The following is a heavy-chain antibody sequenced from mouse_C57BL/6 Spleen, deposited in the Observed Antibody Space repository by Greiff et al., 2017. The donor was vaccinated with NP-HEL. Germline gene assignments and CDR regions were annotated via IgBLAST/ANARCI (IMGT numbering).Heavy chain of an antibody. CDR1: GYTFTSYW. D-gene: IGHD2-5*01. V-gene: IGHV1-55*01. CDR3: ARAYCSNYVEAMDY. J-gene: IGHJ4*01. Sequence: VQLQQPGAELVKPGASVKMSCKASGYTFTSYWITWVKQRPGQGLEWIGDIYPGSGSTNYNEKFKSKATLTVDTSSSTSYMQLSSLTSEDSAVYDCARAYCSNYVEAMDYWGQGTSVTVSS. CDR2: IYPGSGST.